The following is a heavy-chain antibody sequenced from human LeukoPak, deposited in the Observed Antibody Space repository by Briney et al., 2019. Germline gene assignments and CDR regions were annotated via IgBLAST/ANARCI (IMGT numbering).Heavy chain of an antibody. Sequence: SETLSLTCTVSGGSISSSSYYWGWIRQPPGKGLEWIGYIYYSGSTNYNPSLKSRVTISVDTSKNQFSLKLSSVTAADTAVYYCAREVTRYYDFWSGYPTLMDVWGKGTTVTVSS. CDR2: IYYSGST. J-gene: IGHJ6*03. CDR3: AREVTRYYDFWSGYPTLMDV. CDR1: GGSISSSSYY. V-gene: IGHV4-61*01. D-gene: IGHD3-3*01.